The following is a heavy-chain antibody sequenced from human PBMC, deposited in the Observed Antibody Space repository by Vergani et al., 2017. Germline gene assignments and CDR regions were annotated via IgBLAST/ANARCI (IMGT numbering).Heavy chain of an antibody. Sequence: QVHLVESGGGVVQPGRSLRLSCVVSGFTPSYYGMHWVRQAPGKGLEWVAVISYDGTQKYYADSVKGRFTISRDNSKSTLYLQMNSLSTEDTAVYYCATKSCSTPGCQIGYFREWGQGTLVTVSS. CDR2: ISYDGTQK. V-gene: IGHV3-30*03. CDR1: GFTPSYYG. CDR3: ATKSCSTPGCQIGYFRE. D-gene: IGHD2-2*01. J-gene: IGHJ1*01.